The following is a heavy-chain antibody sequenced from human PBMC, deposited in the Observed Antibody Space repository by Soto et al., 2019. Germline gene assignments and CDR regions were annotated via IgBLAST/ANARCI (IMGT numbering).Heavy chain of an antibody. V-gene: IGHV3-30-3*01. J-gene: IGHJ5*02. CDR3: VRGGYSSSWERLDP. CDR1: GSSFPKYP. D-gene: IGHD4-4*01. Sequence: PGGSLRLSCAASGSSFPKYPMHWVRHTPGKGLEWLAVISHDGVTKNSADSVKGRFSVSRDNSRNRLYLEMNSLRTEDTAMYYCVRGGYSSSWERLDPWGQGTLVTVSS. CDR2: ISHDGVTK.